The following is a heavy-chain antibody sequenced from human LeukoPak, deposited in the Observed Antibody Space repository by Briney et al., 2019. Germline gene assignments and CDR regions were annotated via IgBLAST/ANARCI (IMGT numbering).Heavy chain of an antibody. CDR3: ARLDSGSQGYYYYYGMDV. D-gene: IGHD6-13*01. V-gene: IGHV3-74*01. CDR2: INSDGSST. J-gene: IGHJ6*02. CDR1: GFTFSSYW. Sequence: PGGSLRLSCAASGFTFSSYWMHWVRQPPGKGLVWVSRINSDGSSTSYADSVKGRFTISRDNAKNSLYLQMNSLRAEDTAVYYCARLDSGSQGYYYYYGMDVWGQGTTVTVSS.